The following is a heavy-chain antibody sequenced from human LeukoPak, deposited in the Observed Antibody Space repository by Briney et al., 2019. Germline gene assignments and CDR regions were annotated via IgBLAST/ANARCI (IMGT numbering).Heavy chain of an antibody. V-gene: IGHV1-8*01. CDR2: MNPNSGNT. D-gene: IGHD3-10*01. CDR1: GYTFTSYD. J-gene: IGHJ5*02. Sequence: ASVKVSCKASGYTFTSYDINWVRQAAGQGLEWMGWMNPNSGNTGYAQKFQGRVTMTRNTSISTAYMELRSLRSDDTAVYYCARYYGSAGFDPWGQGTLVTVSS. CDR3: ARYYGSAGFDP.